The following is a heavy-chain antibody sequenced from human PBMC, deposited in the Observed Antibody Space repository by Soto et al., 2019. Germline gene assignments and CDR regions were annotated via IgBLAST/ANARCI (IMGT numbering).Heavy chain of an antibody. CDR1: GFTFSSYA. D-gene: IGHD3-22*01. CDR2: ISGSGGST. J-gene: IGHJ4*02. Sequence: PGGSLRLSCAASGFTFSSYAMSWVRQAPGKGLEWVSAISGSGGSTYYADSVKGRFTISRDTSKNTLYLQMNSLRAEDTAVHYCAKDWGSSGYYEYYFDYLGQGTLVTVSS. V-gene: IGHV3-23*01. CDR3: AKDWGSSGYYEYYFDY.